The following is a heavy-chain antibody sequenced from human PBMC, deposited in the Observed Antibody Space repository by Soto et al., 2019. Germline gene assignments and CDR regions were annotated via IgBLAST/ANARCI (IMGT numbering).Heavy chain of an antibody. CDR2: IYPADSDT. J-gene: IGHJ4*02. Sequence: ESLTISGKGSGYTFTSYWIALVRQMPGKGLEWMGIIYPADSDTRYSPSFQGQVTFSVDKSIRTAYLQWSSLKASDTAMYFCARVIADYGDYFDSWGQGTPVTVSS. CDR1: GYTFTSYW. V-gene: IGHV5-51*01. CDR3: ARVIADYGDYFDS. D-gene: IGHD4-17*01.